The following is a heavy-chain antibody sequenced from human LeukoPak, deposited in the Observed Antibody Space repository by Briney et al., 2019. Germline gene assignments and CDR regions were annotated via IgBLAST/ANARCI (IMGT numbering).Heavy chain of an antibody. CDR3: ASSFSDDFWSGHF. V-gene: IGHV3-7*01. Sequence: GGSLRLSCAASRLTFTYWMSWVRQAPGKGLEWVANIKQDGGEKYYVDSVKGRFTILRDNAKKSLYLQMNSLRAEDTAVYYCASSFSDDFWSGHFWGQGTLVTVSS. CDR2: IKQDGGEK. J-gene: IGHJ4*02. CDR1: RLTFTYW. D-gene: IGHD3-3*01.